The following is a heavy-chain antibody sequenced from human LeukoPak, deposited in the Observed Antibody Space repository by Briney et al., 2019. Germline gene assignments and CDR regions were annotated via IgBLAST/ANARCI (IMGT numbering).Heavy chain of an antibody. CDR2: ISWNSGSI. D-gene: IGHD4-23*01. CDR3: ARAYGGNSF. CDR1: GFTFDDYA. Sequence: GRSLRLSCAASGFTFDDYAMHWVRQAPGKGLEWVSGISWNSGSIGYADSVKGRFTISRDNAKNSLYLQMNSLRAEDTALYYCARAYGGNSFWGQGTLVTVSS. V-gene: IGHV3-9*01. J-gene: IGHJ4*02.